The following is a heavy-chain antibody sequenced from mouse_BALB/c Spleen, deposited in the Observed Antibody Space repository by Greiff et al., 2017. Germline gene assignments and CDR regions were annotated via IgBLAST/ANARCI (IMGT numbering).Heavy chain of an antibody. J-gene: IGHJ3*01. CDR1: GISFTTGNFS. V-gene: IGHV3-5*02. Sequence: VQLKQSGPGLVKPSQTVSLTCTVTGISFTTGNFSWIWIRQFPGHKLEWIGYIYYSGTITYNPSLTSRTTITRDTSKNHFVLEMNSLTAEDTATYYCARDGNYRGCAYGGQGTLVTVSA. D-gene: IGHD2-1*01. CDR2: IYYSGTI. CDR3: ARDGNYRGCAY.